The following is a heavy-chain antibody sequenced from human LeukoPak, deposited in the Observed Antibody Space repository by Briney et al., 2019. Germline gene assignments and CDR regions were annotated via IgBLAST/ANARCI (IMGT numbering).Heavy chain of an antibody. Sequence: APVKVCCKASGYTFTSYGISWVRQAPGQGLEWMGWISAYNGNTNYAQKLQGRVTMTTDTSTSTAYMELRSLRSDDMAVYYCARARGNLSIAARLPLSYWGQGTLVTVSS. CDR1: GYTFTSYG. D-gene: IGHD6-6*01. V-gene: IGHV1-18*03. CDR3: ARARGNLSIAARLPLSY. J-gene: IGHJ4*02. CDR2: ISAYNGNT.